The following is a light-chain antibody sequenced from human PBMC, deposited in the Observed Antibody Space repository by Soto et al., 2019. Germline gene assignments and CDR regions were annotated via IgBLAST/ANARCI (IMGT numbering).Light chain of an antibody. J-gene: IGLJ2*01. CDR3: SSYAGSNNPVI. V-gene: IGLV2-8*01. Sequence: QSALTQPPSASGSPGQSVTISCTGTSSDVGGYNYVSWYQQHPGKAAKFLIFEVSRRPSGVPDRFSGSKSGNTASLSVSEVKAYDEADYYCSSYAGSNNPVIFGGGTKLTVL. CDR1: SSDVGGYNY. CDR2: EVS.